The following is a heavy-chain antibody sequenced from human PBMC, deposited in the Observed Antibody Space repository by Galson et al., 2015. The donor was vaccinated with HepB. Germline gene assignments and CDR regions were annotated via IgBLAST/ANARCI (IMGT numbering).Heavy chain of an antibody. CDR1: GFTVSSNY. CDR2: IYSGGST. D-gene: IGHD6-19*01. Sequence: SLRLSCAASGFTVSSNYMSWVRQAPGKGLEWVSNIYSGGSTYYADSVKGRFTISRDKSENTLYLLMNSLRAEDTAVYYCASPGRVTSIGVAGLDYWGQGTLVTVAS. CDR3: ASPGRVTSIGVAGLDY. V-gene: IGHV3-53*01. J-gene: IGHJ4*02.